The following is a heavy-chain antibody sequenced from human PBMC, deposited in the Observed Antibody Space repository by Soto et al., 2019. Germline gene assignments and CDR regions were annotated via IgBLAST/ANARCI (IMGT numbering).Heavy chain of an antibody. V-gene: IGHV3-30*18. CDR2: ISYDGSNK. CDR3: ANENAGYCSSTSCYSDY. CDR1: GFTFSSYG. J-gene: IGHJ4*02. Sequence: GGSLRLSCAASGFTFSSYGMHWVRQAPGKGLEWVAVISYDGSNKYYADSVKGRFTISRDNSKNTLYLQMNSLRAEDTAVYYCANENAGYCSSTSCYSDYWGQGTLVTVS. D-gene: IGHD2-2*01.